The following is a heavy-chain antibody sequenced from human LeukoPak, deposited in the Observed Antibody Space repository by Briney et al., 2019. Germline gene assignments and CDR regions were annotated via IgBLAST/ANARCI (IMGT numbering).Heavy chain of an antibody. D-gene: IGHD5-24*01. CDR2: TYYRSRWNY. J-gene: IGHJ5*02. CDR3: ARGLMATGFDP. CDR1: GDGVSNDNAV. V-gene: IGHV6-1*01. Sequence: SQTLSLTCAISGDGVSNDNAVWNWIRQSPSRGLEWLGRTYYRSRWNYDYAGSVKGRMTINPDTSKNQFSLQLNSVAPEDTALYYCARGLMATGFDPWGQGTLVTVSS.